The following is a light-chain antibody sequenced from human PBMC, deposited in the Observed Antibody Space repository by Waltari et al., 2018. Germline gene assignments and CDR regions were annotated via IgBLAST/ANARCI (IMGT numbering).Light chain of an antibody. Sequence: EIVLTQSPDTLSLSPGERASLSCRASQSVIRYLAWYQQKPGQAPRLLIYEASKRATDIPARFSGSASGTDFTLTISSLEPEDSAVYYCQQRDNWPGTFGQGTRVEIK. V-gene: IGKV3-11*01. J-gene: IGKJ1*01. CDR1: QSVIRY. CDR2: EAS. CDR3: QQRDNWPGT.